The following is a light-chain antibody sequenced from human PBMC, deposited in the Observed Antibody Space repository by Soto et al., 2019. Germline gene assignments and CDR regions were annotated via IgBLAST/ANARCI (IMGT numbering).Light chain of an antibody. Sequence: DIQMTQSPSSLSASVGDRVTITCRASQTISTYLNWYQQKPGKAPKLLIYAASTLQSGVPSRFSGSGSGTEFTLTISSLQPEDFATYYCQQLNSYRWTFGQGTKVDIK. J-gene: IGKJ1*01. CDR1: QTISTY. V-gene: IGKV1-9*01. CDR3: QQLNSYRWT. CDR2: AAS.